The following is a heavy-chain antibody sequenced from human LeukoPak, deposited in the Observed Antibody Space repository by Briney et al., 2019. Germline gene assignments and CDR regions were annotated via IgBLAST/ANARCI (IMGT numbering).Heavy chain of an antibody. CDR2: MYYTGST. D-gene: IGHD2-21*02. CDR3: AAVVVSGTPYFDY. V-gene: IGHV4-59*03. CDR1: GGSIRSYY. J-gene: IGHJ4*02. Sequence: SETLSLTCTVSGGSIRSYYWTWIRQPPGKGLEWIGYMYYTGSTKYNPSLKSRGSISVDTSKNQFSLTLTSVTAADTAVYYCAAVVVSGTPYFDYWGQGTLVTVSS.